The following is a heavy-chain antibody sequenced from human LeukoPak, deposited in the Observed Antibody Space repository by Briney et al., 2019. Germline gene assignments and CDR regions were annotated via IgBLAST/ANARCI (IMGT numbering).Heavy chain of an antibody. J-gene: IGHJ4*02. V-gene: IGHV3-11*01. D-gene: IGHD6-19*01. CDR2: LSSRGDII. CDR1: GFTFSDYY. Sequence: GGSLRLSCAGSGFTFSDYYMSWIRQAPGKGLEWVSDLSSRGDIISYADSVKGRFTISRGNAKNSLYLQINSLRAEDTAVYYCARETVAGTFDYWGQGTLVTVSS. CDR3: ARETVAGTFDY.